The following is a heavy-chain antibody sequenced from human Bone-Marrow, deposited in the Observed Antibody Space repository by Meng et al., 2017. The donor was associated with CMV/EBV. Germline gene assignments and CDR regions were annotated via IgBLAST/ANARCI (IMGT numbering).Heavy chain of an antibody. Sequence: ASVKVSCKASGYTFTSYYMHWVRQAPGQGLEWMGWIHPHRGDTNYAQQFQGRVTLTRDTSINTGYMELTRITPDDTAVYYCARDNNWGPDYWGQGTLVTVSS. CDR3: ARDNNWGPDY. V-gene: IGHV1-2*02. J-gene: IGHJ4*02. CDR1: GYTFTSYY. CDR2: IHPHRGDT. D-gene: IGHD7-27*01.